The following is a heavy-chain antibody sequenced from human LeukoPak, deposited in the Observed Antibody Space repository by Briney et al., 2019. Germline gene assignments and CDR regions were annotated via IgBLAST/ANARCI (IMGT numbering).Heavy chain of an antibody. V-gene: IGHV4-39*01. CDR2: IYYSGST. J-gene: IGHJ4*02. Sequence: SPSETLSLTCTVSGGSISSSSYYWGWIRQPPGKGLEWIGGIYYSGSTYYNPSLKSRVTISVDTSKNQFSLKLSSVTAADTAVYYCARQPVTHFDYWGQGTLVTVSS. D-gene: IGHD4-11*01. CDR1: GGSISSSSYY. CDR3: ARQPVTHFDY.